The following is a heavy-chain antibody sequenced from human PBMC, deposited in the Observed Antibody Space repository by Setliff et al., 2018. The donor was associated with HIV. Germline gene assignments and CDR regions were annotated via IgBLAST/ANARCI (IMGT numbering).Heavy chain of an antibody. Sequence: GGSLRLSCAASGLRFNKAWMNWVRQAPGKGLEWVGRIKSENDGGTTDYAAPVKGRFTISRDDSKSSAYLQMNSLKTEDTAVYYCTRHLSVYSSSWYDYYMDVWGKGTTVTVSS. D-gene: IGHD6-13*01. V-gene: IGHV3-15*01. CDR2: IKSENDGGTT. CDR3: TRHLSVYSSSWYDYYMDV. CDR1: GLRFNKAW. J-gene: IGHJ6*03.